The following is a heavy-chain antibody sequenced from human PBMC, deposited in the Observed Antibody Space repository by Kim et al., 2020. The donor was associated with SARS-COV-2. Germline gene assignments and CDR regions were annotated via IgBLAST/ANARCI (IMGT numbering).Heavy chain of an antibody. CDR1: GFTFSSYE. V-gene: IGHV3-48*03. D-gene: IGHD3-22*01. CDR2: ISSSGSTI. J-gene: IGHJ1*01. CDR3: ARGALLGYYASSGDGKYFRH. Sequence: GGSLRLSCAASGFTFSSYEMNWVRQAPGKGLEWVSYISSSGSTIYYADSVKGRFTISRDNAKNSLHLQMNSLRAEDTAVYYCARGALLGYYASSGDGKYFRHWGQGTLVTVSS.